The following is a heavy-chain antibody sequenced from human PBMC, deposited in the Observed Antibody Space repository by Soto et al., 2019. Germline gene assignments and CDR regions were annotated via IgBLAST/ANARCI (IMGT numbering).Heavy chain of an antibody. CDR3: AKRGYCSGGICYAFDY. CDR1: GFTFSSYA. V-gene: IGHV3-23*01. D-gene: IGHD2-15*01. CDR2: ISGSGGST. J-gene: IGHJ4*02. Sequence: GSLRLSCAASGFTFSSYAMSWVRQAPGKGLEWVSAISGSGGSTYYADSVKGRFSISRDNSKNTVYLQMNSLRAEDTAVYYCAKRGYCSGGICYAFDYWGQGTLVTVSS.